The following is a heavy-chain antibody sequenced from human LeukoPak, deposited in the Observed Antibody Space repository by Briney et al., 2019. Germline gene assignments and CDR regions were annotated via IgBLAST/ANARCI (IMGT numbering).Heavy chain of an antibody. Sequence: GGSLRLSCAASGFTFSSYAMHWVRQAPGKGLEWVAVISYDGSNKYYADSVKGRFTVSRDNSKNTLYLQMNSLRAEDTAVYYCARGGHCSGGSCYDNWFDPWGQGTLVTVS. CDR3: ARGGHCSGGSCYDNWFDP. CDR2: ISYDGSNK. V-gene: IGHV3-30*04. J-gene: IGHJ5*02. CDR1: GFTFSSYA. D-gene: IGHD2-15*01.